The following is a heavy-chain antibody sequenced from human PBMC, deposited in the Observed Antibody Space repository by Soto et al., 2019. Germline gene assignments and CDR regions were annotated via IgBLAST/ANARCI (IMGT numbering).Heavy chain of an antibody. Sequence: ASVKVSCKASGYTFTGYYIHWVRQAPGQGLEWMGWINPKSGDTNYAQKFQGRVSMTRDTSITTAYMEVSRLKSDDTAIYFCARHQRDDSSRRWCDPWGQGTLVTVSS. D-gene: IGHD3-22*01. CDR1: GYTFTGYY. CDR2: INPKSGDT. V-gene: IGHV1-2*02. J-gene: IGHJ5*02. CDR3: ARHQRDDSSRRWCDP.